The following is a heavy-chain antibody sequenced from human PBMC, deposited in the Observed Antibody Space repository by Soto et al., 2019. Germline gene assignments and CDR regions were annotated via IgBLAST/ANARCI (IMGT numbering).Heavy chain of an antibody. J-gene: IGHJ5*01. V-gene: IGHV3-9*02. CDR2: ISWTSGNI. CDR3: AKDAVARSYDNWIDS. D-gene: IGHD6-19*01. CDR1: GFTSDDYA. Sequence: EVQLVESGGGLVQPGRSLRLSCVASGFTSDDYAMYWVRQAPGKGLEWVSGISWTSGNIHYADALRGRFTISRDNAKNSLHLQMTSLRVEDTALYYCAKDAVARSYDNWIDSWGQGTLVIVSS.